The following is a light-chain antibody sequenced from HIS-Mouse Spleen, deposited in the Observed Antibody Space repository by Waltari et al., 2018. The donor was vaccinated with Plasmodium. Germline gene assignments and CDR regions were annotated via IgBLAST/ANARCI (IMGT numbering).Light chain of an antibody. CDR3: CSYAGSYTWV. Sequence: QSALTQPRSVSGSPGQSVTISCTGTSSDVGGYNYVSWYQQHPGKAPKLMIYDVSKRPSGVSDRFSGSKSGNTASLTSSGLQAEDEADYYCCSYAGSYTWVFGGGTKLTVL. CDR2: DVS. J-gene: IGLJ2*01. V-gene: IGLV2-11*01. CDR1: SSDVGGYNY.